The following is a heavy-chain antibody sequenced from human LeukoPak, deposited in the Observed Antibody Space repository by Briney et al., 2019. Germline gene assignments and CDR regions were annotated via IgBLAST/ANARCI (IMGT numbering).Heavy chain of an antibody. Sequence: PGGSLRLSCAASVFTFSNYAMTWVRQAPGKGLEWVSSISGDGGYTYYADSVKGRFTISRDNSKNTVYVEMNSLRGEDTAIYYSAKGGDYYGASFDFWGQGTLVTVSS. V-gene: IGHV3-23*01. J-gene: IGHJ4*02. CDR1: VFTFSNYA. CDR3: AKGGDYYGASFDF. D-gene: IGHD3-10*01. CDR2: ISGDGGYT.